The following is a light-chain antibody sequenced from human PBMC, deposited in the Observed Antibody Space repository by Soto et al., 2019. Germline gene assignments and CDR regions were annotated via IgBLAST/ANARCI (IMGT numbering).Light chain of an antibody. CDR1: QDISNY. CDR3: QQYKSYS. J-gene: IGKJ1*01. CDR2: HAS. V-gene: IGKV1-33*01. Sequence: DIQLTQYPSSLSASVGDRVTITCQASQDISNYLNWYQQKPGTAPKLLIYHASTLESGVPSRFSGSGSGTEFTLTISSLQPDDFATYYCQQYKSYSFGQGTKVDI.